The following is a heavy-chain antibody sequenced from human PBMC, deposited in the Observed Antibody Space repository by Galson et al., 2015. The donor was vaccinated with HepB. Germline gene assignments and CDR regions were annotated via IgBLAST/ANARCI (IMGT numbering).Heavy chain of an antibody. D-gene: IGHD6-13*01. CDR1: GYTSTSYG. J-gene: IGHJ4*02. CDR3: ARDVAAAGFFPDYFDY. Sequence: SVKVSCKASGYTSTSYGISWVRQAPGQGLEWMGWISAYNGNTNYAQKLQGRVTMTTDTSTSTAYMELRSLRSDDTAVYYCARDVAAAGFFPDYFDYWGQGTLVTVSS. V-gene: IGHV1-18*01. CDR2: ISAYNGNT.